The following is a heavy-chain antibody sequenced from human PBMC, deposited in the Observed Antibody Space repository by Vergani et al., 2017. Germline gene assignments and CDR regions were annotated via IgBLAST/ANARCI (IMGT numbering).Heavy chain of an antibody. V-gene: IGHV5-51*01. D-gene: IGHD3-10*01. CDR1: GYIFSNFW. CDR3: ASGGHGSENGGALQL. J-gene: IGHJ3*01. CDR2: IYPGDSEV. Sequence: EVQLVESGGVVVQPGGSLRLSCQAFGYIFSNFWIGWVRQRPGRGLEWMGIIYPGDSEVNSNPTFRGQVIFSVDTSVNTAYLQWRSLQASDTATYFCASGGHGSENGGALQLWGQGTNITVSS.